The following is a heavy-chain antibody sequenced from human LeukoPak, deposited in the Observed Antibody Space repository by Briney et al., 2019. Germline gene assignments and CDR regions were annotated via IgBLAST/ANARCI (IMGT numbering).Heavy chain of an antibody. CDR2: ISSSSSYI. Sequence: GGSLRLSCAASGFTFSSYSMNWVRQAPGKGLEWVSSISSSSSYIYYADSVKGRFTISRDNAKNSLYLQMNSLRAEDTAVYYCARGRYYYDSSGYYFNYYYYYMDVWGKGTTVTVSS. CDR1: GFTFSSYS. D-gene: IGHD3-22*01. CDR3: ARGRYYYDSSGYYFNYYYYYMDV. J-gene: IGHJ6*03. V-gene: IGHV3-21*01.